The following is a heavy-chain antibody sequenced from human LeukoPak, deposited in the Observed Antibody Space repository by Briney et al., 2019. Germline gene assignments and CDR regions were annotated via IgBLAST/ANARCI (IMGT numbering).Heavy chain of an antibody. CDR2: INHSGST. CDR1: GGSFSGYY. D-gene: IGHD6-19*01. V-gene: IGHV4-34*01. J-gene: IGHJ6*02. CDR3: ARGVGEDSSGWAAYFLYYYYGMDV. Sequence: SETLSLTCAVYGGSFSGYYWSWIRQPPGKGLEWIGEINHSGSTNYNPSLKSRVTISVDTSKNQFSLQLNSVTPEDTAVYYCARGVGEDSSGWAAYFLYYYYGMDVWGQGTTVTVSS.